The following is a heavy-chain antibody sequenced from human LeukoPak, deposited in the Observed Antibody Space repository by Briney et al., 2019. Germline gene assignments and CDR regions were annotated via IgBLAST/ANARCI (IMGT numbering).Heavy chain of an antibody. V-gene: IGHV1-8*02. CDR2: MNPNSGNT. J-gene: IGHJ4*02. CDR3: ARGYSGSYPGEATNDY. CDR1: GYTFTGYY. Sequence: GASVKVSCKASGYTFTGYYMHWVRQAPGQGLEWMGWMNPNSGNTGYAQKFQGRVTMTRNTSISTAYMELSSLRSEDTAVYYCARGYSGSYPGEATNDYWGQGTLVTVSS. D-gene: IGHD1-26*01.